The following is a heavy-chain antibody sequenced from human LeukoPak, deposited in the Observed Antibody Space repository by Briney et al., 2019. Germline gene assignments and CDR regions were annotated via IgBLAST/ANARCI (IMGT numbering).Heavy chain of an antibody. V-gene: IGHV1-18*01. D-gene: IGHD6-25*01. CDR2: ISAYNGNT. CDR1: GYTFTIYG. Sequence: ASVKVSCKASGYTFTIYGISWVRQAPGQGLEWMGWISAYNGNTNYAQKLQGRVTMTTDTSTSTAYMELRSLRSDDTAVYYCAREDAIAAIHYYYYYGMDVWGQGTTVTVSS. CDR3: AREDAIAAIHYYYYYGMDV. J-gene: IGHJ6*02.